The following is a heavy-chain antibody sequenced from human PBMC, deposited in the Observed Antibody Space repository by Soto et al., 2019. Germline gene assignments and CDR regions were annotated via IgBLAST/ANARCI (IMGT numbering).Heavy chain of an antibody. CDR2: ISAYNGNT. J-gene: IGHJ3*02. CDR1: GYTFTSYG. CDR3: ARDHFDWLPSDAFDI. D-gene: IGHD3-9*01. Sequence: ASVKVSCKASGYTFTSYGISWVRQAPGQGLEWMGWISAYNGNTNYAQKLQGRVTMTTDTSTSTAYMELRSLRSDDTAVYYCARDHFDWLPSDAFDIWGQGTMVTVSS. V-gene: IGHV1-18*01.